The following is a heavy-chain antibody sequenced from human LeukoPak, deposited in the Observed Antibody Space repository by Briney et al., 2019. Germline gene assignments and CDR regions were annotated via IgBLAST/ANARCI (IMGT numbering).Heavy chain of an antibody. V-gene: IGHV4-34*01. J-gene: IGHJ6*02. D-gene: IGHD3-3*01. CDR2: INHSGST. CDR3: ARDHLGVVPLLTYYYYGMDV. CDR1: GGSFSGYY. Sequence: SETLSLTCAVYGGSFSGYYWSWIRQPPGKGLEWIGEINHSGSTNYNPSLKSRVTMSVDTSKNQFSLKLSSVTAADTAVYYCARDHLGVVPLLTYYYYGMDVWGQGTTVTVSS.